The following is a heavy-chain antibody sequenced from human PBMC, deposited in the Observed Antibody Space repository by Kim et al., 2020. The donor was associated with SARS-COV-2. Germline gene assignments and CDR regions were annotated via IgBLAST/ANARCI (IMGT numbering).Heavy chain of an antibody. CDR3: AKDSTGYYYDSSGSFYFDY. CDR1: GFTFRSYA. J-gene: IGHJ4*02. Sequence: GGSLRLSCAASGFTFRSYAMSWVRQAPGKGLECVSVVSGGGDSTYYPDSVKGRFTISRDNSKNTLYLQMDSLRAEDTAVYYCAKDSTGYYYDSSGSFYFDYWGPGALVTVSS. CDR2: VSGGGDST. V-gene: IGHV3-23*01. D-gene: IGHD3-22*01.